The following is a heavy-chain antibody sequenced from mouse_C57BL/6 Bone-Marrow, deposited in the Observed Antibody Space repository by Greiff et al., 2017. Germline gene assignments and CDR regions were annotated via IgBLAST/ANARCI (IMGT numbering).Heavy chain of an antibody. CDR3: ARHPYTTVLDY. CDR2: INPNNGGT. CDR1: GYTFTDYY. D-gene: IGHD1-1*01. V-gene: IGHV1-26*01. J-gene: IGHJ2*01. Sequence: EVQLQQSGPELVKPGASVKISCKASGYTFTDYYMNWVKQSHGKSLEWIGDINPNNGGTSYNQKFKGKATLTVDKSSSTAYMELLSPTSEDSAVYYWARHPYTTVLDYWGQGTTRTVSS.